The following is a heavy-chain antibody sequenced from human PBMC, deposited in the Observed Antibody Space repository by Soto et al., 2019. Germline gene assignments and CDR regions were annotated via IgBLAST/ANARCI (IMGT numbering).Heavy chain of an antibody. CDR1: GFPFDAYT. Sequence: LRLSCAASGFPFDAYTMHWVRPGPGKGPQWISLIIGAGGRRPYSDSVKGRFTISRDNSKNSRYVQMSVRTTEDTALYYCARDSYAVLPGEKRYLDSGGQGTLVTLAS. V-gene: IGHV3-43*01. CDR3: ARDSYAVLPGEKRYLDS. J-gene: IGHJ4*02. D-gene: IGHD3-9*01. CDR2: IIGAGGRR.